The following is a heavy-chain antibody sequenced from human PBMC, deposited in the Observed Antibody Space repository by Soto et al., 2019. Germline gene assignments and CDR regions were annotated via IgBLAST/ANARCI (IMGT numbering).Heavy chain of an antibody. J-gene: IGHJ4*02. CDR2: IYYSGST. D-gene: IGHD5-18*01. V-gene: IGHV4-31*03. CDR1: GGSISSGGYY. CDR3: ARSELDTAMVIFDY. Sequence: SSETLSLTCTVSGGSISSGGYYLSWIRQHPGKGLEWIGYIYYSGSTYYNPSLKSRVTISVDTSKNQFSLKLSSVTAADTAVYYCARSELDTAMVIFDYWGQGTLVTVSS.